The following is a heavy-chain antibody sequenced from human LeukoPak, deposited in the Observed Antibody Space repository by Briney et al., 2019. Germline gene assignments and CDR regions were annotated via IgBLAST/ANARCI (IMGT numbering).Heavy chain of an antibody. Sequence: GGSLRLSCAASGFTFSDYGFHWVGQAPGKGLEWVTFIRYDGNDKFYAESVKGRFTISRDNSKNTLYLQMNSLSAEATAVSYWAKAADYYYGSGNRGGAAFDIWGQGTMVTVSS. CDR2: IRYDGNDK. V-gene: IGHV3-30*02. J-gene: IGHJ3*02. CDR3: AKAADYYYGSGNRGGAAFDI. D-gene: IGHD3-10*01. CDR1: GFTFSDYG.